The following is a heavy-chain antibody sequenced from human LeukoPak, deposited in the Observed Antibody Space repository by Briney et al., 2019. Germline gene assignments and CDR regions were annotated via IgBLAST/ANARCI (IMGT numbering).Heavy chain of an antibody. CDR2: IYSGGST. CDR3: ASQSGYDSSGPRGYYFDY. V-gene: IGHV3-53*01. J-gene: IGHJ4*02. Sequence: GGSLRLSCAASGFTVSSNYMSWVRQAPGKGLEWVSVIYSGGSTYYADSVKGRFTISRDNSKNTLYFQMNSLRAEDTAVYYCASQSGYDSSGPRGYYFDYWGQGTLVTVSS. D-gene: IGHD3-22*01. CDR1: GFTVSSNY.